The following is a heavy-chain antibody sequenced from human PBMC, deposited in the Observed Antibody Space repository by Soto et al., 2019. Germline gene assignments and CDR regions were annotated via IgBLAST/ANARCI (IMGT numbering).Heavy chain of an antibody. CDR3: ARVAREENPKVGSWYYFDY. CDR1: GGSISSDGYF. J-gene: IGHJ4*02. V-gene: IGHV4-31*03. CDR2: IYYSGRT. Sequence: QVQLQESGPGLVKPSQTLSLTCTVSGGSISSDGYFWSWVRQHPGKGLEWIGNIYYSGRTYYNPSLKSRVTISVDTSKNQFSLKLSSVTAADTAVYYCARVAREENPKVGSWYYFDYWGQGTRVTVSS. D-gene: IGHD6-13*01.